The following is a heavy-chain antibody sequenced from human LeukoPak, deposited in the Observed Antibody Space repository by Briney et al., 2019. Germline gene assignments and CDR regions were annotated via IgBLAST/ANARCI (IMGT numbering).Heavy chain of an antibody. V-gene: IGHV3-23*01. CDR3: ASYYGSGFDAFDI. CDR1: GFTFSSYA. CDR2: ISGSGGST. Sequence: GGSLRLSCAASGFTFSSYAMSWVRQAPGKGLEWVSAISGSGGSTYYADSVKGRFTISRDNSKSTLYLQMNSLRAEDTAVYYCASYYGSGFDAFDIWGQGTMVTVSS. D-gene: IGHD3-10*01. J-gene: IGHJ3*02.